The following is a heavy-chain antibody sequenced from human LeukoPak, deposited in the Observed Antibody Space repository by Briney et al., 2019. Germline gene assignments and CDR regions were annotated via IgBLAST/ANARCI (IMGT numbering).Heavy chain of an antibody. D-gene: IGHD3-10*01. J-gene: IGHJ4*02. CDR1: GFTFSSYA. CDR2: IKQDGSEK. Sequence: GGSLRLSCAASGFTFSSYAMSWVRQAPGKGLEWVANIKQDGSEKYYVDSVKGRFTISRGNAKNSLYLQMNSLRAEDTAVYYCARGRRGVIPIPFDYWGQGTLVTVSS. CDR3: ARGRRGVIPIPFDY. V-gene: IGHV3-7*01.